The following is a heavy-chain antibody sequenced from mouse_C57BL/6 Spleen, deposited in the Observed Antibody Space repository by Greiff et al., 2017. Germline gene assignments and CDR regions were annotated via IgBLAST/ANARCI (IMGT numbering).Heavy chain of an antibody. CDR3: ASGKGFAY. CDR2: INPNNGGT. Sequence: VQLKHSGPELVKPGASVKISCKASGYTFTDYYMNWVKQSHGKSLEWIGDINPNNGGTSYNQKFKGKATLTVDKSSSTAYMELRSLTSEDSAVYYCASGKGFAYWGQGTLVTVSA. J-gene: IGHJ3*01. D-gene: IGHD4-1*01. V-gene: IGHV1-26*01. CDR1: GYTFTDYY.